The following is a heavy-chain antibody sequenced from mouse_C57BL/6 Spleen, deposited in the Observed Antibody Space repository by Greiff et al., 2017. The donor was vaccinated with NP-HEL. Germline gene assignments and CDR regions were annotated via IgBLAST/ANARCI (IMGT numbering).Heavy chain of an antibody. CDR3: ARGLTGTGY. Sequence: QVQLQQSGPELVKPGASVKISCKASGYAFSSSWMNWVKQRPGKGLEWIGRIYPGDGDTNYNGKFKGKATLTADKSSSTAYMQLSSLTSEDSAVYFCARGLTGTGYWGQGTTLTVSS. CDR2: IYPGDGDT. J-gene: IGHJ2*01. D-gene: IGHD4-1*01. V-gene: IGHV1-82*01. CDR1: GYAFSSSW.